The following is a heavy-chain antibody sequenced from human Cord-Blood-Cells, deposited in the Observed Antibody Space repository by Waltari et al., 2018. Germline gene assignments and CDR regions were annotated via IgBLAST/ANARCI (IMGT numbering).Heavy chain of an antibody. CDR1: GYTFTGYY. CDR3: ARGLRYNWNYDAFDI. Sequence: QVQLVQSGAEVKKPGASVKVSCKASGYTFTGYYMHWVRHAPGQGLEWMGWINPNSGGTNYAQKFQGWVTMTRDTSISTAYMELSRLRSDDTAVYYCARGLRYNWNYDAFDIWGQGTMVTVSS. V-gene: IGHV1-2*04. J-gene: IGHJ3*02. CDR2: INPNSGGT. D-gene: IGHD1-7*01.